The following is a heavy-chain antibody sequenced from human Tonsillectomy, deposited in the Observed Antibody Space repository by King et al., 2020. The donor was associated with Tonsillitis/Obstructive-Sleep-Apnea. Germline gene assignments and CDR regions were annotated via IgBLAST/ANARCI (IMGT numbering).Heavy chain of an antibody. J-gene: IGHJ6*03. CDR1: GFTFDDYT. D-gene: IGHD5-12*01. Sequence: VQLVESGGVVVQPGGSLRLSCAASGFTFDDYTMHWVRQAPGKGLEWVSHISWDGGSTYYADSVKGRFTISRDNSKNALYLQMNSLRTEDTTLYYCAKDPKGLVATTYYYMDVWGKGTTVTVSS. CDR3: AKDPKGLVATTYYYMDV. V-gene: IGHV3-43*01. CDR2: ISWDGGST.